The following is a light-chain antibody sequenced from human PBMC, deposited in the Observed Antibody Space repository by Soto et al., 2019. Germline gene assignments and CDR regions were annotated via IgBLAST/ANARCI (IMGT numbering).Light chain of an antibody. CDR3: QQYGGSPLT. J-gene: IGKJ4*01. CDR1: QSVSSNY. V-gene: IGKV3-20*01. Sequence: EVVLTQSPGTLSLSPGERATLSCRASQSVSSNYLAWYQQKAGQAPRLLIYGASSRATGIPDRFSGSGSGTDFPLTISRLAPEDFAVYYCQQYGGSPLTFGGGTKVEIK. CDR2: GAS.